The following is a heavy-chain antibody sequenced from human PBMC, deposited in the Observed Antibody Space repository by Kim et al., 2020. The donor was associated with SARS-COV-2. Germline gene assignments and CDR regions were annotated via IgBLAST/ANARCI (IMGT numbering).Heavy chain of an antibody. J-gene: IGHJ3*02. Sequence: LKGRVTISVDTSKNQFSLKLSSVTAADTAVYYCARALSTYYYGSGYAFDIWGQGTMVTVSS. D-gene: IGHD3-10*01. CDR3: ARALSTYYYGSGYAFDI. V-gene: IGHV4-39*01.